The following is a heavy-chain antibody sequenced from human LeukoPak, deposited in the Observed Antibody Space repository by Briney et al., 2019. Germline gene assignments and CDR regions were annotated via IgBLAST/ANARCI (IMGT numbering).Heavy chain of an antibody. V-gene: IGHV4-61*01. D-gene: IGHD1-7*01. CDR2: IYYSGST. J-gene: IGHJ4*02. CDR3: ARYNWNYLV. Sequence: PSETLSLTCTVSGGSVSSGTYYWSWIRQSPGKGLEWIGFIYYSGSTNYNPSLKSRVSISVDTSKNQFSLKLSSVTAADTAVYYCARYNWNYLVWGQGTLVTVSS. CDR1: GGSVSSGTYY.